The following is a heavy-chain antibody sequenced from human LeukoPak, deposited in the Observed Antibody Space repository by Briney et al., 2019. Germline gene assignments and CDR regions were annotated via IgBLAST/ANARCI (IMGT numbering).Heavy chain of an antibody. CDR1: GFTFSSYW. CDR2: IKQDGSEK. Sequence: GGSLRLSCAASGFTFSSYWMSWVRQAPGKGLEWVANIKQDGSEKYYVDSVKGRFTISRDNAKNSLYLQMNSLRAEDTAVYYCAKDSTYDSSGFSDYWGQGTLVTVSS. CDR3: AKDSTYDSSGFSDY. J-gene: IGHJ4*02. D-gene: IGHD3-22*01. V-gene: IGHV3-7*03.